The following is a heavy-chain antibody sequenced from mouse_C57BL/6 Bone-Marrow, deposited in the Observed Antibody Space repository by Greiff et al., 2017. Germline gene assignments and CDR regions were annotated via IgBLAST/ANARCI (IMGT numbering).Heavy chain of an antibody. CDR3: ARDNYSVSSSYYFDY. J-gene: IGHJ2*01. V-gene: IGHV1-81*01. CDR1: GYTFTSYG. D-gene: IGHD1-1*01. CDR2: IYPRSGNT. Sequence: VQLQESGAELARPGASVKLSCKASGYTFTSYGISWVKQRTGQGLEWIGEIYPRSGNTYYNEKFKGNATLTADKSSSTAYMELRILTSEDSAVYVWARDNYSVSSSYYFDYWGQGTTLTVSS.